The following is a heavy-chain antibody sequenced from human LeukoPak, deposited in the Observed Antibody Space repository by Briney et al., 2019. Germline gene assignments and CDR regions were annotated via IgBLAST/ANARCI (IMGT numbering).Heavy chain of an antibody. D-gene: IGHD3-10*01. V-gene: IGHV3-9*01. Sequence: GGSLRLSCAASGFTFDDYAMHWVRHAPGKGLEWVSGISWNSGSIGYADSVKGRFTISRDNAKNSLYLQMNSLRAEDTALYYCAKDITNYYGSGSYSWGQGTLVTVSS. CDR3: AKDITNYYGSGSYS. CDR1: GFTFDDYA. J-gene: IGHJ4*02. CDR2: ISWNSGSI.